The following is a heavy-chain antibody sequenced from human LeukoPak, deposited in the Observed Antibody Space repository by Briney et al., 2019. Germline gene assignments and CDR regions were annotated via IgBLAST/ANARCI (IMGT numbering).Heavy chain of an antibody. CDR2: IYTSGST. J-gene: IGHJ4*02. CDR3: ARDSNYDYVWGSYRYYFDY. V-gene: IGHV4-61*02. CDR1: GGSISSGGYY. Sequence: PSQTLSLNCTVSGGSISSGGYYWSWLRQPAGKGLEWIGRIYTSGSTNYNPSLKSRVTMSVDTSKNQFSLKLSSVTAADTAVYYCARDSNYDYVWGSYRYYFDYWGQGTLVTVSS. D-gene: IGHD3-16*02.